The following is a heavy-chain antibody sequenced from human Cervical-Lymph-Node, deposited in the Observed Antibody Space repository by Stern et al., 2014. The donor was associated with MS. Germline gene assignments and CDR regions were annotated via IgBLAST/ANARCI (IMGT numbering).Heavy chain of an antibody. CDR3: ARIRGCSSTSCYFDQYYFDY. CDR1: GFSLSTSGMR. CDR2: IDWDDDE. J-gene: IGHJ4*02. Sequence: QVTLRESGPALVKPTQTLTLTCTFSGFSLSTSGMRVSWIRQPPGKALEWLARIDWDDDEFYSTSLKTRLTISKDTSKNQVVLTMTNMDPVDTATYYCARIRGCSSTSCYFDQYYFDYWGQGTLVTVSS. D-gene: IGHD2-2*01. V-gene: IGHV2-70*04.